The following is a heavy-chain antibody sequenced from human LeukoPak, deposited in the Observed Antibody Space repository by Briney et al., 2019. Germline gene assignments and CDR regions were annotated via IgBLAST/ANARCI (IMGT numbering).Heavy chain of an antibody. CDR1: GFTFSSYA. V-gene: IGHV3-23*01. CDR2: ISGSGGST. CDR3: AKRDYSSGWYAPDY. Sequence: GGSLRLSXAASGFTFSSYAMSWVRQAPGKGLEWVSAISGSGGSTYYADSVKGRFTISRDNSKNTLYLQMNSLRAEDTAVYYCAKRDYSSGWYAPDYWGQGTLVTVSS. D-gene: IGHD6-19*01. J-gene: IGHJ4*02.